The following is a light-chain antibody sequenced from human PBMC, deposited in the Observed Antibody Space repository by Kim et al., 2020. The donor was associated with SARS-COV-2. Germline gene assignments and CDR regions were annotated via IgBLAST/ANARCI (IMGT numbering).Light chain of an antibody. V-gene: IGKV1-5*01. Sequence: DIQMTQSPSTLSASVGDRVTLTCRASQSIVSCLAWYQQKPGKAPELLIYDASSLKSGVPSRFSGSGSGTEFTLTISGLQPDDFATYYCQQCYSTSYTCGKGTKLEI. CDR3: QQCYSTSYT. CDR2: DAS. CDR1: QSIVSC. J-gene: IGKJ2*01.